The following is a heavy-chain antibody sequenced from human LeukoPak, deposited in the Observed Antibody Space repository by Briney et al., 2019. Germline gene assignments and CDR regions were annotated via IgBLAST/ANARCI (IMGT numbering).Heavy chain of an antibody. CDR1: GGSISSGGYY. CDR3: AREPRSSGYYGVNC. J-gene: IGHJ4*02. CDR2: IYYSGST. V-gene: IGHV4-31*03. D-gene: IGHD3-22*01. Sequence: SETLSLTCTVSGGSISSGGYYWSWIRQHPGKGLEWIGYIYYSGSTYYNPSLKSRVTISVDTSKNQFSLKLSSVTAADTAVYYCAREPRSSGYYGVNCWGQGTLVTVSS.